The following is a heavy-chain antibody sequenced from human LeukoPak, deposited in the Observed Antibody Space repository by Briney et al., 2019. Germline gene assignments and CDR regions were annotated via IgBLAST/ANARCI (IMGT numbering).Heavy chain of an antibody. J-gene: IGHJ4*02. CDR3: AKLGYQGELLSKPF. D-gene: IGHD1-26*01. CDR1: GFTFSSYA. V-gene: IGHV3-23*01. Sequence: GGSLRLSCAASGFTFSSYAMSWVRQAPGKGLEWVSAISGSGGSTYYADSVQGRFTISRDNSKNTLYLQMNSLRAEDTAVYYCAKLGYQGELLSKPFWGQGTLVTVSS. CDR2: ISGSGGST.